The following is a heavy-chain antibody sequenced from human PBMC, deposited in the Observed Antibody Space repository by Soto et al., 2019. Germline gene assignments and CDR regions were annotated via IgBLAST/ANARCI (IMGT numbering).Heavy chain of an antibody. V-gene: IGHV3-30-3*01. CDR3: VRADFVMEMDN. CDR2: ISYDGSNK. D-gene: IGHD3-16*01. Sequence: GGSLRLSCAASGFTFSSYAMHWVRQAPGKGLEWVAVISYDGSNKYYADSVKGRFTISRDNAKNSLYLQMNSLRAEDTAVYYYVRADFVMEMDNWGLENLV. J-gene: IGHJ4*02. CDR1: GFTFSSYA.